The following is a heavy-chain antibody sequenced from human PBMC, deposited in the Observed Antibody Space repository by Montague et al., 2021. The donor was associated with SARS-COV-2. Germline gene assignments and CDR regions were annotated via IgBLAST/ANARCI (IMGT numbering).Heavy chain of an antibody. V-gene: IGHV4-59*01. CDR2: TYYSGSA. J-gene: IGHJ4*02. Sequence: SETLSLTCTVSGASINAYYWTWIRQPPGKGLEYIGFTYYSGSANYNPSLKSRVTISVDKSKNQFSLTLTSATAADTAKYYCARLAPERHCSVATCSPHWGQGILVAVSS. CDR1: GASINAYY. D-gene: IGHD2-2*01. CDR3: ARLAPERHCSVATCSPH.